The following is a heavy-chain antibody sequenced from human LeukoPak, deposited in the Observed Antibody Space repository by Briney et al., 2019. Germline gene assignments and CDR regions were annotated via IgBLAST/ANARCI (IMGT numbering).Heavy chain of an antibody. Sequence: GGSLRLSCAASGFTFSSYGMHWVRQAPGKGLEWVAVILSDGSKEFYTDSVKGRFTISRDNSKNTLYLQKNSLRAEDTAVYYCAKSGAAARLPDYWGQGTLVTVSS. D-gene: IGHD6-13*01. CDR2: ILSDGSKE. CDR3: AKSGAAARLPDY. V-gene: IGHV3-33*06. J-gene: IGHJ4*02. CDR1: GFTFSSYG.